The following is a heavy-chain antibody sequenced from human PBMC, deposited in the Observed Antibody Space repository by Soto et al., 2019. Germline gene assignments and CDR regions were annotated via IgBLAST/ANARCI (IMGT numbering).Heavy chain of an antibody. V-gene: IGHV3-15*01. CDR1: GFTFSNAW. J-gene: IGHJ6*03. CDR2: IKSKTDGGTT. Sequence: GGSLRLSCAASGFTFSNAWMSWVRQAPGKGLEWVGRIKSKTDGGTTDYAAPVKGRFTISRDDSKNTLYLQMNSLKTEDTAVYYCTTAGDYSNRYYYYYMDVWGKGTTVTVSS. D-gene: IGHD4-4*01. CDR3: TTAGDYSNRYYYYYMDV.